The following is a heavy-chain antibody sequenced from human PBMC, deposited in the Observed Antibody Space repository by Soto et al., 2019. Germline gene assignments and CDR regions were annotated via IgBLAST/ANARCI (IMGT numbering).Heavy chain of an antibody. J-gene: IGHJ6*02. CDR1: GATFRSYA. D-gene: IGHD4-17*01. CDR2: ISPIFGST. V-gene: IGHV1-69*01. CDR3: AGDYGGYDWYGIDV. Sequence: VQLVQSGAEVKKPGSSVKVSCRASGATFRSYALTWVRQAPGQGLEWMGGISPIFGSTIYARQFQGRVTITAADSASTAYMELNSLSSQDAAVYYCAGDYGGYDWYGIDVWGQATTVTVSS.